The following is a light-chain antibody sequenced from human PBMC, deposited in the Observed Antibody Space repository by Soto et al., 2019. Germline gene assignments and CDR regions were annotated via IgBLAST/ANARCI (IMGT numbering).Light chain of an antibody. CDR3: QQYGSSPLWT. J-gene: IGKJ1*01. V-gene: IGKV3-20*01. CDR1: QSVSSSS. Sequence: ESVLTQSPGTLSLYPGERATLSCRASQSVSSSSLAWYQQKPGQAPRLLIYGASSRATGIPDRFSGSGSGTDFTLTISRLEPEDFAVYYCQQYGSSPLWTFGQGTKVDIK. CDR2: GAS.